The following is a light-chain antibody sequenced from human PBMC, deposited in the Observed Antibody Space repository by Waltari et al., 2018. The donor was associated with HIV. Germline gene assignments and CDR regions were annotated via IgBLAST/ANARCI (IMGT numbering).Light chain of an antibody. Sequence: QVVLTQSPSPSAPLGASVKLTCTLSSAHSSYAIAWHQQQPEKGPRYLMKLKSDGSHTKGDGIPDRFSGSSSGAERYLTISSLQSEDEADYYCQTWDTGIRVFGFGTKVTVL. J-gene: IGLJ1*01. CDR1: SAHSSYA. CDR3: QTWDTGIRV. V-gene: IGLV4-69*02. CDR2: LKSDGSH.